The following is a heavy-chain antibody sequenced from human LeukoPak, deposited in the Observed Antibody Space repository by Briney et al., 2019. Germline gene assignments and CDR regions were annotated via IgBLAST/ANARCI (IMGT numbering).Heavy chain of an antibody. CDR1: GYGFTCSD. J-gene: IGHJ5*02. Sequence: ASVKVSCKAAGYGFTCSDFNWVRHGKGQGLGWVGLGNPISGDTGYALKFQGRVTMGRNTSISTAYMQLGSLRSEDTAVYYGARVARRGERFDPWGQGTLVTVSS. V-gene: IGHV1-8*02. CDR3: ARVARRGERFDP. CDR2: GNPISGDT. D-gene: IGHD3-10*01.